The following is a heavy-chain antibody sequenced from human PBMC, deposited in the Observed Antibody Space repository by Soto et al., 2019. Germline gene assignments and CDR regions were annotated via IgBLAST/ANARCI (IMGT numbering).Heavy chain of an antibody. CDR1: GYSFTSYW. CDR2: IEPSDSYT. CDR3: AGRTGTRTNYGMAV. Sequence: ESLKISCKGSGYSFTSYWISWVRQMPGKGLEWMGRIEPSDSYTNYSPSFQGHVTISADKSISTAYLQWSSLKASDTAMYYCAGRTGTRTNYGMAVWGQGTTVTVSS. D-gene: IGHD1-1*01. J-gene: IGHJ6*02. V-gene: IGHV5-10-1*01.